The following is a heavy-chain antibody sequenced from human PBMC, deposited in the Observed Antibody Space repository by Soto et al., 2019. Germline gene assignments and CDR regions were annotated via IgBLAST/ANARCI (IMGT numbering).Heavy chain of an antibody. CDR3: ARSEGFGSSGYYSPPDY. CDR1: GFTFSSYW. D-gene: IGHD3-22*01. V-gene: IGHV3-74*01. CDR2: INSDGSST. Sequence: GGSLRLSCAASGFTFSSYWMHWVRQAPGKGLVWVSRINSDGSSTSYADSVKGRFTISRDNAKNTLYLQRNSLRAEDTAVYYCARSEGFGSSGYYSPPDYWGQGTLVTVSS. J-gene: IGHJ4*02.